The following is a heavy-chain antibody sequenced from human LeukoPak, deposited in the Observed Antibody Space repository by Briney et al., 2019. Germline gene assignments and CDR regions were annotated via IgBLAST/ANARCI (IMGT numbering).Heavy chain of an antibody. CDR2: ISWNSGSI. D-gene: IGHD3-22*01. CDR1: GFTFDDYA. Sequence: GGSLRLSCAASGFTFDDYAMHWVRQAPGKGLEWVSGISWNSGSIGYADSVKGRFTISRDSAKNSLFLQMNSLRAEDTAVYYCAKGHYYDSGDNWFDPWGQGTLVTVSS. V-gene: IGHV3-9*01. J-gene: IGHJ5*02. CDR3: AKGHYYDSGDNWFDP.